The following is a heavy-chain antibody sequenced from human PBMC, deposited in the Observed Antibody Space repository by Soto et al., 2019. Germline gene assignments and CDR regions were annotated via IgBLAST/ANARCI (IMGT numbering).Heavy chain of an antibody. J-gene: IGHJ3*02. D-gene: IGHD1-7*01. CDR3: GRLITGTTGIHAYDI. CDR2: FDPEEGET. CDR1: GSTPTELA. Sequence: GASVKVSCKVHGSTPTELAMHWVRQAPGKGLEWMGGFDPEEGETVYAPNFEGRVTMTEDTSTSTAYMELSSLRSEDTAVYYCGRLITGTTGIHAYDIWGQGTMVTVSS. V-gene: IGHV1-24*01.